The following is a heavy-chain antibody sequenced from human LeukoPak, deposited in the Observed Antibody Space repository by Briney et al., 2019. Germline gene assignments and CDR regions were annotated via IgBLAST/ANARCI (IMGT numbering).Heavy chain of an antibody. Sequence: ASETLSLTCAVSGYSISSGYYWSWIRQPPGKGLEWIGEINHSGSTNYNPSLKSRVTISVDTSKNQFSLKLSSVTAADTAVYYCARLPTVLPRRAARYFDYWGQGTLVTVSS. CDR2: INHSGST. J-gene: IGHJ4*02. CDR1: GYSISSGYY. V-gene: IGHV4-34*01. CDR3: ARLPTVLPRRAARYFDY. D-gene: IGHD4-17*01.